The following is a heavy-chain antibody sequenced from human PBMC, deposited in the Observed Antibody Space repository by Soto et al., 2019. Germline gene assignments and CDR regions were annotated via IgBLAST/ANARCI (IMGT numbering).Heavy chain of an antibody. Sequence: SETLSLTCTVSGGSISSGGYSWSWIRQPPGKGLEWIGYIYHSGSTYYNPSLKSRVTISVDRSKNQFSLKLTSVTAADTAVYYCASPYSSSGLNVFDIWGQGTMVTVPS. CDR3: ASPYSSSGLNVFDI. V-gene: IGHV4-30-2*01. J-gene: IGHJ3*02. D-gene: IGHD6-13*01. CDR2: IYHSGST. CDR1: GGSISSGGYS.